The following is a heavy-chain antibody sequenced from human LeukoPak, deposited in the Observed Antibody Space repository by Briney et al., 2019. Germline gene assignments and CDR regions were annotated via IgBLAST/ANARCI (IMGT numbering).Heavy chain of an antibody. D-gene: IGHD2-15*01. J-gene: IGHJ6*03. CDR3: VRYCSGANSYSRVYNMDV. V-gene: IGHV3-7*01. Sequence: PGGSLRLSCAASGFTFSSYWMSWARQAPREGLEWVSNIKHDGSEQYKGDSVKGRFTISRDNAKNLLYLEMNTLGAEDTAVYYCVRYCSGANSYSRVYNMDVWGKGTTVTVSS. CDR2: IKHDGSEQ. CDR1: GFTFSSYW.